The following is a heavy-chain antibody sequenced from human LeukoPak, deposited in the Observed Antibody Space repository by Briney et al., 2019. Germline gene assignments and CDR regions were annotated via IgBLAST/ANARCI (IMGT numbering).Heavy chain of an antibody. Sequence: PGGSLRLSCAASGFTFSSYSMNWVRQAPGKGLEWVSSISSSSSYIYYADSVKGRFTISRDNAKNSLYLQMNSLRAEDTAVYYCARVMDYYDSSGYYYASEDYWGQGTLVTVSS. V-gene: IGHV3-21*01. J-gene: IGHJ4*02. CDR1: GFTFSSYS. CDR3: ARVMDYYDSSGYYYASEDY. CDR2: ISSSSSYI. D-gene: IGHD3-22*01.